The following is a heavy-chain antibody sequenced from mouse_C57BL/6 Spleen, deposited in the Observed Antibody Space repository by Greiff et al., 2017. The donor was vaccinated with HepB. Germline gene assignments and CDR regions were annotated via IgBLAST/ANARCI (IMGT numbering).Heavy chain of an antibody. CDR1: GYSITSGYY. J-gene: IGHJ1*03. CDR2: ISYDGSN. Sequence: EVQVVESGPGLVKPSQSLSLTCSVTGYSITSGYYWNWIRQFPGNNLEWMGYISYDGSNNYNPSLKNRISITRDTSKNQFFLKLNSVTTEDTATYYCARDGYYGGVWGTGTTVTVSS. V-gene: IGHV3-6*01. CDR3: ARDGYYGGV. D-gene: IGHD1-2*01.